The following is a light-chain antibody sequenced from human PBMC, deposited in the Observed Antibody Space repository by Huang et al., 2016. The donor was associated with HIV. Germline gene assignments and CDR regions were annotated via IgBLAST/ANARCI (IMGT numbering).Light chain of an antibody. CDR2: AAS. Sequence: DIQMTQSPSSLSASVGDRVTITCRASQSIDRYLNWYQQKTRKAPRLLIYAASTMQGGHPSRFCGSGFVTDFTLTLSSLHPEDFATNYCQQSYSTSRTFGQGTRVEIK. CDR1: QSIDRY. CDR3: QQSYSTSRT. J-gene: IGKJ1*01. V-gene: IGKV1-39*01.